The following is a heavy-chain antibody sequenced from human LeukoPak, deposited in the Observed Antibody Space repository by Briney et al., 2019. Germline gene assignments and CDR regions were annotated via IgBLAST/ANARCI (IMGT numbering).Heavy chain of an antibody. CDR3: ARDEPTSYSSSGYGGGFDP. V-gene: IGHV4-59*01. CDR2: IYYSGST. Sequence: PSETLSLTCTVSGGSISSYYWSWIRQPPGKGLEWVGYIYYSGSTNYNPSLKSRVTISVDTSKNQFSLKLSSVTAADTAVYYCARDEPTSYSSSGYGGGFDPWGQGTLVTVSS. CDR1: GGSISSYY. D-gene: IGHD6-13*01. J-gene: IGHJ5*02.